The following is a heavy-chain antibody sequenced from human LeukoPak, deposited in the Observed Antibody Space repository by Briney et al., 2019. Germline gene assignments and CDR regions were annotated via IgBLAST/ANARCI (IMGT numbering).Heavy chain of an antibody. CDR3: ARGGGSVQLDI. CDR2: INHSGST. J-gene: IGHJ3*02. D-gene: IGHD4-23*01. Sequence: SETLSLTCAVYGGAFSGYYWSWIRQPPGKGLEWIGEINHSGSTNSNPSLKSRVTISVDTSKNQFSLKLSSVTAADTAVYYCARGGGSVQLDIWGQGTMVTVSS. CDR1: GGAFSGYY. V-gene: IGHV4-34*01.